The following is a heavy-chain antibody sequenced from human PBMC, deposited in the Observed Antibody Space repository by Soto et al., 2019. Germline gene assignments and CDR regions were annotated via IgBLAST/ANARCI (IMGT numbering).Heavy chain of an antibody. J-gene: IGHJ6*02. CDR1: GGTFSSYA. CDR3: ARAVKGYGSKYYYYGMDV. CDR2: IIPIFGTA. V-gene: IGHV1-69*01. Sequence: QVQLVQSGAEVKKPGSSVKVSCKASGGTFSSYAISWVRQAPGQGLEWMGGIIPIFGTANYAQKFQGRGTITADESTSTAYMELSSLRSEDTAVYYCARAVKGYGSKYYYYGMDVWGQGTTVTVSS. D-gene: IGHD3-10*01.